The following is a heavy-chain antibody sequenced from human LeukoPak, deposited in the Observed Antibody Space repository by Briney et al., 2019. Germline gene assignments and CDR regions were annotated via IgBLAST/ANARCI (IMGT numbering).Heavy chain of an antibody. Sequence: ASVKVSCKASGYTFTGYYMHWVRQAPGQGIEWMGIINPSGGSTSYAQKFRGRVTMTRDTSTSTVYMELSSLRSEDTAVYYCARDALVVVAPHNYYYYGMDVWGQGTTVTVSS. CDR2: INPSGGST. D-gene: IGHD2-15*01. J-gene: IGHJ6*02. CDR3: ARDALVVVAPHNYYYYGMDV. V-gene: IGHV1-46*01. CDR1: GYTFTGYY.